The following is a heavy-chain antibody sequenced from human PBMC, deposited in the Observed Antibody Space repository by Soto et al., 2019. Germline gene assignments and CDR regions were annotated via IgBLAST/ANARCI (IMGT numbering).Heavy chain of an antibody. CDR2: AYYRSRWQY. CDR3: ARDPPDFNSGFDS. Sequence: PSQTLSLPCAICGDSVSNNGATWNWIRQSPSRGLEWLGRAYYRSRWQYDYATSVRSRITIIPDTSKNQFSLQLTSVTPEDTAVYYCARDPPDFNSGFDSWGQGSLGTV. CDR1: GDSVSNNGAT. V-gene: IGHV6-1*01. D-gene: IGHD1-26*01. J-gene: IGHJ4*02.